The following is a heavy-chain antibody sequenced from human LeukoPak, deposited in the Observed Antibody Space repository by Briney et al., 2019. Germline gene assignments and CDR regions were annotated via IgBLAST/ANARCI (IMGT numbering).Heavy chain of an antibody. CDR3: QSRFLEWLLDY. J-gene: IGHJ4*02. CDR1: GDSIRSNNYY. Sequence: ASETLSLTCTVSGDSIRSNNYYWGWIRQPPGKGLEWIGSIYDTGSTFYNPSLKSRVIISVDTSKNQFSLELSSVTAADTAVYYCQSRFLEWLLDYWGQGTLVTVSS. V-gene: IGHV4-39*01. CDR2: IYDTGST. D-gene: IGHD3-3*01.